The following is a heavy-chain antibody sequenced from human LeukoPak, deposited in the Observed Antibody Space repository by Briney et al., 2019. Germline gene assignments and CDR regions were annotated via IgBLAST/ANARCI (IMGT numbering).Heavy chain of an antibody. V-gene: IGHV3-23*01. CDR2: ISGGGDRT. CDR1: GFTFSTYG. J-gene: IGHJ3*02. CDR3: ARDTAVTTSAFDI. D-gene: IGHD4-17*01. Sequence: GGTLRLSCAAAGFTFSTYGMSWVGQAPGKGLEWVSGISGGGDRTSYAQSVKGRVTISRDNAKNSLYLQMNSLRAEDTAVYSCARDTAVTTSAFDIWGQGTMVTVSS.